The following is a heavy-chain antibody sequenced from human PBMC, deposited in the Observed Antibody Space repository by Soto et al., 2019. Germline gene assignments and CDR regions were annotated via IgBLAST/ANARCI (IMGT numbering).Heavy chain of an antibody. CDR1: GFTFSNYG. CDR2: IWYDGSNK. D-gene: IGHD5-12*01. V-gene: IGHV3-33*01. CDR3: AREGKDIVATVRPYYFDY. J-gene: IGHJ4*02. Sequence: QVQLVESGGGVVQPGRSLRLSCAASGFTFSNYGMHWVRQAPGKGLEWVAVIWYDGSNKYYADSVKGRFTISRDKSKNTLYLQMNSLRAEDTAVYYCAREGKDIVATVRPYYFDYWGQGTLVTVSS.